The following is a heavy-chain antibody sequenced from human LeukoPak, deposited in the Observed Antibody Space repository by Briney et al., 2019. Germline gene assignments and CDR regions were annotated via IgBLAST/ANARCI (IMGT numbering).Heavy chain of an antibody. CDR3: ARDLLAAKLRFLGWLPHISNY. CDR2: INPNSGGT. Sequence: ASVKVSCKASGYTFTGYYMHWVRQAPGQGLEWMGWINPNSGGTNYAQKFQGRVTMTRDTSISTAYMELSRLRSDDTAVYYCARDLLAAKLRFLGWLPHISNYWGQGTLVTVSS. V-gene: IGHV1-2*02. CDR1: GYTFTGYY. J-gene: IGHJ4*02. D-gene: IGHD3-3*01.